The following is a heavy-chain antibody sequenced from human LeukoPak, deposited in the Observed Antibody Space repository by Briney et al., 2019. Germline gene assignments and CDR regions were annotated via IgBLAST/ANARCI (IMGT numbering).Heavy chain of an antibody. CDR2: IYSSGST. CDR1: GASISAFH. J-gene: IGHJ4*02. CDR3: ARKDGDY. Sequence: SETLSLTCTVSGASISAFHWTWFRQPAGKGLEWIGLIYSSGSTLFNPSLKGRVAMSVDLTKNQLSLKLTSVTAADTAMYYCARKDGDYWGRGTLVTVSS. V-gene: IGHV4-4*07.